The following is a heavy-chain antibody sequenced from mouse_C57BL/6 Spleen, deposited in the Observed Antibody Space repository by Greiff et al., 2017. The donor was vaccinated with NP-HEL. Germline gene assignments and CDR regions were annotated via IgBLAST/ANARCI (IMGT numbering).Heavy chain of an antibody. CDR3: VRGYNYYAMDY. J-gene: IGHJ4*01. Sequence: EVHLVESGGGLVQPKGSLKLSCAASGFSFNTYAMNWVRQAPGKGLEWVARIRSKSNNYATYYAGSVKDRFTISRDDSESMLYLQMNNLKTEDTAMYYCVRGYNYYAMDYWGQGTSVTVSS. D-gene: IGHD2-2*01. V-gene: IGHV10-1*01. CDR1: GFSFNTYA. CDR2: IRSKSNNYAT.